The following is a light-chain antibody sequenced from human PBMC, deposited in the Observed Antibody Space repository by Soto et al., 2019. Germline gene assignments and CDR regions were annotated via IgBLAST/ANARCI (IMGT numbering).Light chain of an antibody. CDR1: QNIERW. V-gene: IGKV1-5*01. J-gene: IGKJ1*01. CDR2: DVS. Sequence: DIQMTQSPSTLSASVGDRVTITCRASQNIERWLAWYQQKPGKAPKLLLYDVSSLQSGVPSRFSGSGSGTDLTLTISRLHPDDFATYYCQQYNSYSFGQGTKVDIK. CDR3: QQYNSYS.